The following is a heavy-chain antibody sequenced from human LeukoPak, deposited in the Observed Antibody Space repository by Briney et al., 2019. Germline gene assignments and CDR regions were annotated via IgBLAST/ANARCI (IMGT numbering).Heavy chain of an antibody. CDR1: GDSMSDDF. CDR3: ARDYYDSSGYYP. J-gene: IGHJ5*02. CDR2: ISTRGST. Sequence: SETLSLTCSVSGDSMSDDFWSWIRLPAGKGLEWIGRISTRGSTNYNPSLKSRVTISVDTSKNQFSLKLSSVTAADTAVYYCARDYYDSSGYYPWGQGTLVTVSS. V-gene: IGHV4-4*07. D-gene: IGHD3-22*01.